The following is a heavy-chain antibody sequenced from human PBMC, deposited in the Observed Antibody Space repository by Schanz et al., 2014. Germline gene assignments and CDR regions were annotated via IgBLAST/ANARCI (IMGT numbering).Heavy chain of an antibody. CDR3: AKDAPYPFDL. J-gene: IGHJ2*01. CDR1: GFPFSDYF. V-gene: IGHV3-23*04. CDR2: IGVDGTTT. Sequence: VQLVDSGGGLVKPGGSLRLSCTASGFPFSDYFMAWIRQPPGRGLEWVSVIGVDGTTTYYADSVKGRFTISRDNSKNTLYLQMNSLRAEDTAIYYCAKDAPYPFDLWGRGTLITVSS.